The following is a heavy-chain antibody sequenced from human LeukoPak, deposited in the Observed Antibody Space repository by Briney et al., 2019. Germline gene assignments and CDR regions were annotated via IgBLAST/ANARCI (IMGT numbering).Heavy chain of an antibody. Sequence: SETLSLTCTVSGGSISRYYWSWIRQPAGKGLEWIGRIYTSGSTNYNPSLTSRVTMSVDTSKNQFSLKLSSVTVADTAVYYCARAWGSNYDFWSGYYLKGWFDPWGQGTLVTVSS. V-gene: IGHV4-4*07. CDR2: IYTSGST. CDR3: ARAWGSNYDFWSGYYLKGWFDP. CDR1: GGSISRYY. J-gene: IGHJ5*02. D-gene: IGHD3-3*01.